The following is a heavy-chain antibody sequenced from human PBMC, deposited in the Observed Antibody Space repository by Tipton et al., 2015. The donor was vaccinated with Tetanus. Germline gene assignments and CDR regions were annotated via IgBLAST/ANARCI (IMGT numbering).Heavy chain of an antibody. CDR1: GGSINPYY. CDR2: IYSSGST. J-gene: IGHJ5*02. CDR3: ARDHRLSASYAGWFAP. D-gene: IGHD2-8*01. Sequence: LVKPSETLSLTCSVSGGSINPYYWSWIRQPPGKGLEWIGNIYSSGSTYYNPSLKSRVTISVDTSRNQFSLRLKSVTPADTAMYYCARDHRLSASYAGWFAPWGQGTLVTVSS. V-gene: IGHV4-59*01.